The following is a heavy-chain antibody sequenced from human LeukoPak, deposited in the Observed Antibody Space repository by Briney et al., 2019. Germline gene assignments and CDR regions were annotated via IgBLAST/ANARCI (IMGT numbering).Heavy chain of an antibody. CDR2: ISGSGGST. D-gene: IGHD6-13*01. CDR1: GFTFSSYA. V-gene: IGHV3-23*01. CDR3: AKEFAAALHGMDV. J-gene: IGHJ6*02. Sequence: GGSLRLSCAASGFTFSSYAMSWVRQAPGKGLEWVSAISGSGGSTYYADSVKGRFTISRDNSKSTLYLQMNILRAEDTAVYYCAKEFAAALHGMDVWGQGTTVTVSS.